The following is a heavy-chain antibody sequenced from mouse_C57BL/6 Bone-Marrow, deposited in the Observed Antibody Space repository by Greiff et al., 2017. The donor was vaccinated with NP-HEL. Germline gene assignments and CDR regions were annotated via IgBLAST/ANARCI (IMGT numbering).Heavy chain of an antibody. D-gene: IGHD2-1*01. CDR3: VCVLIYYGKGYAMDY. V-gene: IGHV10-3*01. Sequence: EVQRVESGGGLVQPKGSLKLSCAASGFTFNTYAMHWVRQAPGKGLEWVARIRSKSSNYATYYADSVKDRFTISRDDSQSMLYLQMNNLKTEDTAMYYCVCVLIYYGKGYAMDYWGQGTSVTVSS. CDR2: IRSKSSNYAT. J-gene: IGHJ4*01. CDR1: GFTFNTYA.